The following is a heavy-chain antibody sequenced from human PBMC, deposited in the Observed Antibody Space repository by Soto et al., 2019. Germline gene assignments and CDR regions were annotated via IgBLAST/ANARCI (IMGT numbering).Heavy chain of an antibody. CDR2: VSGFNGNT. CDR1: GYDFNIYG. Sequence: QEQLVQSGSEVKRPGASVKVSCTAVGYDFNIYGISWVRQAPGQGLEGMGWVSGFNGNTRYAVRCQDSVTLTADTAKTTAYMELRTLRHDDTAEYYCVGEICTVGICSTWFDPWGQGTQVSVS. D-gene: IGHD2-8*02. J-gene: IGHJ5*02. V-gene: IGHV1-18*01. CDR3: VGEICTVGICSTWFDP.